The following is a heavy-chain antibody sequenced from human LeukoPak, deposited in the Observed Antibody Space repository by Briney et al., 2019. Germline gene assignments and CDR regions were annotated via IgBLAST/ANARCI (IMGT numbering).Heavy chain of an antibody. D-gene: IGHD6-19*01. CDR1: GFTFSSYG. Sequence: PGRSLTLSCAASGFTFSSYGMHWVRQAPGKGLEWVAVISYDGSNKYYADSVKGRFTISRDNSKNTLYLHMSSLRAEDTAVYYCAKYFYPFAAGKSHNWFPPWGQGTLVTVSS. CDR3: AKYFYPFAAGKSHNWFPP. CDR2: ISYDGSNK. V-gene: IGHV3-30*18. J-gene: IGHJ5*02.